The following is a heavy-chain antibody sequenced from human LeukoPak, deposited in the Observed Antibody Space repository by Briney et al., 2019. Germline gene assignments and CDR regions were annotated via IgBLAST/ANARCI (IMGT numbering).Heavy chain of an antibody. CDR3: ARDSSSWYHYYYGMDV. Sequence: SGTLSLTCAVSGGSISSSNWWSWVRQPPGKGLEWIGSIYYSGSTYYNPSLKSRVTISVDTSKNQFSLKLSSVTAADTAVYYCARDSSSWYHYYYGMDVWGQGTTVTVSS. V-gene: IGHV4-4*02. CDR2: IYYSGST. CDR1: GGSISSSNW. J-gene: IGHJ6*02. D-gene: IGHD6-13*01.